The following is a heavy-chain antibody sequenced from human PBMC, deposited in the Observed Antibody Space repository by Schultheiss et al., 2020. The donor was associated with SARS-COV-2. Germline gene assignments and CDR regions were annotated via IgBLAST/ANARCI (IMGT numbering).Heavy chain of an antibody. CDR2: ISFDGSNK. CDR1: GFPFSIYA. J-gene: IGHJ6*02. Sequence: GGSLRLSCAATGFPFSIYAMHWVRQAPGKGLEWVALISFDGSNKYYADSVKGRFTISRDNSKNTLYLQMNSLRAEDTAVYYCAREGIAAGAGMDVWGQGTTVTVSS. CDR3: AREGIAAGAGMDV. D-gene: IGHD6-13*01. V-gene: IGHV3-30*04.